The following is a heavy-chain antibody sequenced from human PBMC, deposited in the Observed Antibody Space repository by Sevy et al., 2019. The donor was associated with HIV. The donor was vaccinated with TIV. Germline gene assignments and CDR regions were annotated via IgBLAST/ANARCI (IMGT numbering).Heavy chain of an antibody. D-gene: IGHD3-10*01. J-gene: IGHJ3*02. CDR3: ARASYGSGSYYSNPLAFDI. V-gene: IGHV3-21*01. Sequence: GGSLRLSCAASGFTFSSYSMNWVRQAPGKGLEWVSSISSSSSYIYYADSVKGRFTISRDNSKNTLYLQMNSLRAEDTAVYYCARASYGSGSYYSNPLAFDIWGQGTMVTVSS. CDR1: GFTFSSYS. CDR2: ISSSSSYI.